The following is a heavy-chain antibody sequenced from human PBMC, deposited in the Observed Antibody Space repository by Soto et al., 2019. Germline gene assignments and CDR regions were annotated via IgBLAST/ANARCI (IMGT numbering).Heavy chain of an antibody. V-gene: IGHV3-7*03. CDR3: ARDLEGALEY. D-gene: IGHD1-26*01. J-gene: IGHJ4*02. CDR2: IKQDGSGT. CDR1: GFPFSTYY. Sequence: GGSLRLSCAASGFPFSTYYMALVRQAPGKGLEWVANIKQDGSGTNYVDSVKGRFTISRDTAKNSLYLHMNSLRAEDTAVYYCARDLEGALEYWGQGTLVTVSS.